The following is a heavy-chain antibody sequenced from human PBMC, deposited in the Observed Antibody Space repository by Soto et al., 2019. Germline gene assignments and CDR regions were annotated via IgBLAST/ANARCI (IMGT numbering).Heavy chain of an antibody. J-gene: IGHJ4*02. CDR2: IFYTGST. CDR1: GGPFSRGGYY. D-gene: IGHD3-10*01. V-gene: IGHV4-31*03. Sequence: QVQLQESGPGLVKPSETLSLTCTVSGGPFSRGGYYWSWIRQHPGKGLECIGYIFYTGSTYYNPTHKSRGNMSVATSNMQFSLNRSSLTAADTAVYDCAKVYNVNYLGYFDYWGQGALVTVSS. CDR3: AKVYNVNYLGYFDY.